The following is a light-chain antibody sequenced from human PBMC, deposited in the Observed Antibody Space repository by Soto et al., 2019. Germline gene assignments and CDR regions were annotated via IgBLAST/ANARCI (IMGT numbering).Light chain of an antibody. V-gene: IGKV1-5*03. CDR2: KAS. Sequence: DKQITHSPFTVSGSVGDILSITCRASQTISSWLAWYQQKPGKAPKLLIYKASTLKSGVPSRFSGSGSGTEFTLTISSLQPDDFATYYCQQYSSYSEPFGQGTKVDIK. J-gene: IGKJ1*01. CDR3: QQYSSYSEP. CDR1: QTISSW.